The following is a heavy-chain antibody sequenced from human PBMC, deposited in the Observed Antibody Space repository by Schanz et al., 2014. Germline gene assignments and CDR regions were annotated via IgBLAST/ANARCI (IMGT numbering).Heavy chain of an antibody. V-gene: IGHV1-18*01. CDR3: ARDRLECGAECYSVEVFEI. CDR2: ISTSNGNT. D-gene: IGHD2-21*01. Sequence: QVQLVQSGAEVKKPGPSVKVSCKASGYTFTDYGVIWVRQAPGQGLEWMGWISTSNGNTNYIQKLQGRVTMTTDTSTSTAYMELRSLRSDDTAVYYCARDRLECGAECYSVEVFEIWGQGTLVIVSS. J-gene: IGHJ4*02. CDR1: GYTFTDYG.